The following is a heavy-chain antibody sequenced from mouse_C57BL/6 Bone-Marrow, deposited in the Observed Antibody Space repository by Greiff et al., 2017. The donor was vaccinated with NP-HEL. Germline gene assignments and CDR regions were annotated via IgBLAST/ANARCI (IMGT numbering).Heavy chain of an antibody. CDR2: IYPGDGDT. CDR1: GYAFSSSW. J-gene: IGHJ2*01. V-gene: IGHV1-82*01. Sequence: VKLMESGPELVKPGASVKISCKASGYAFSSSWMNWVKQRPGKGLEWIGRIYPGDGDTNYNGKFKGKATLTADKSSSTAYMQLSSLTSEDSAVYFCAKLGLFDYWGQGTTLTVSS. CDR3: AKLGLFDY. D-gene: IGHD4-1*01.